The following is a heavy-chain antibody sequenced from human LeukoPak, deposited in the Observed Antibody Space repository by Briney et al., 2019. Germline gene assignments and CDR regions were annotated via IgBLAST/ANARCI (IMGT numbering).Heavy chain of an antibody. CDR1: GFTFSSYS. CDR3: ARDNPRWNPHAFDI. D-gene: IGHD5-24*01. CDR2: ISSSSSYI. Sequence: GGSLRLSCAASGFTFSSYSMNWLRQAPGKGLEWVSSISSSSSYIYYADSVKGRFTISRDNAKNSLYLQMNSLRAEDTAVYYCARDNPRWNPHAFDIWGQGTMVTVSS. V-gene: IGHV3-21*01. J-gene: IGHJ3*02.